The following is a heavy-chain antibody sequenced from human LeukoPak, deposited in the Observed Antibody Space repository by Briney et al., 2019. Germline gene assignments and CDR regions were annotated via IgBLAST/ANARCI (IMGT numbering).Heavy chain of an antibody. CDR2: ISYDGSNK. J-gene: IGHJ5*02. CDR3: AKDEGEGSSAFDP. Sequence: GRSLRLSCAASGFTFSSYGMHWVRQAPGKGLEWVAVISYDGSNKYYADSVKGRFTISSDNSKNTLYLQMNSLRAEDTAVYHCAKDEGEGSSAFDPWGQGTLVTVSS. CDR1: GFTFSSYG. V-gene: IGHV3-30*18. D-gene: IGHD6-6*01.